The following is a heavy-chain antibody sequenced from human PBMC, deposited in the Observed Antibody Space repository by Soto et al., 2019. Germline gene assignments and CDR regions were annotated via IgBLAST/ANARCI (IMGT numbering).Heavy chain of an antibody. V-gene: IGHV3-53*01. D-gene: IGHD4-4*01. J-gene: IGHJ6*02. CDR3: ASTDYSNYVYYYYGMDV. Sequence: GGSLRLSCAASGFTVSINYMSWVRQAPGKGLEWVSVIYSGGNTYYADSVKGRFTISRDNSKNTLYLQMNSLRAEDTAVYYCASTDYSNYVYYYYGMDVWGQGTTVTVSS. CDR1: GFTVSINY. CDR2: IYSGGNT.